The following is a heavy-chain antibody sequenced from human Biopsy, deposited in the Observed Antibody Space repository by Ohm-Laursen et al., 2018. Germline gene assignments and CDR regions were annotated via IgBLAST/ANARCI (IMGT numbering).Heavy chain of an antibody. J-gene: IGHJ4*02. CDR3: ARMKGRGYFDY. D-gene: IGHD2-15*01. Sequence: SDTLSLTCVVSGFSISSGFHWAWIRQPPGKGLERIGFIYRTGTTTYNPSFKSRVAVAVDTSKNQFSLTLNSVTAADTAVYYCARMKGRGYFDYWGQGILVTVSS. CDR2: IYRTGTT. V-gene: IGHV4-38-2*01. CDR1: GFSISSGFH.